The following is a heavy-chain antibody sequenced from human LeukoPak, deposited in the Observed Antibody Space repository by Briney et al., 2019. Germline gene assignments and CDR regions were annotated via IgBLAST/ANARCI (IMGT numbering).Heavy chain of an antibody. CDR1: GFDFRSHW. J-gene: IGHJ2*01. CDR2: INQDGSEK. CDR3: AREGKLVWYFDL. Sequence: GGSLRLSCAASGFDFRSHWMSWVRQAPGKGLEWVANINQDGSEKSYVDSVKGRFTISRDDARNSVYLQMSSLRVEDTAVYYCAREGKLVWYFDLWGRGTPVTVSS. V-gene: IGHV3-7*01. D-gene: IGHD3-10*01.